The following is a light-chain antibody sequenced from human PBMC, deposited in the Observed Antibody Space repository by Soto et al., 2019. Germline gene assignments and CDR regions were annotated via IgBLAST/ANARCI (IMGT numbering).Light chain of an antibody. Sequence: QSALTQPPAVSGSPAQSVTISCTGNSSAVGSHNRVSWYQQPPGTAPKLMIYEVSNRPSGVPDRFSGSKSGNTASLTISGLQAEDEADYYCSSYTSGSSVVFGGGTKLTVL. CDR1: SSAVGSHNR. V-gene: IGLV2-18*02. CDR3: SSYTSGSSVV. J-gene: IGLJ2*01. CDR2: EVS.